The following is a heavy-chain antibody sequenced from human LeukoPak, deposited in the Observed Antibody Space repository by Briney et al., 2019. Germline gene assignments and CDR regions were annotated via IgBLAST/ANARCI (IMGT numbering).Heavy chain of an antibody. CDR2: IYYSGST. CDR3: ARSLRQQLAPSYFDY. J-gene: IGHJ4*02. CDR1: GGSISSSSYY. Sequence: QSSETLSLTCTVSGGSISSSSYYWGWIRQPPGKGLEWIGSIYYSGSTYYNPSLKSRVTISVDTSKNQFSLKLSSVTAADTAVYYCARSLRQQLAPSYFDYWGQGTLVTVSS. V-gene: IGHV4-39*07. D-gene: IGHD6-13*01.